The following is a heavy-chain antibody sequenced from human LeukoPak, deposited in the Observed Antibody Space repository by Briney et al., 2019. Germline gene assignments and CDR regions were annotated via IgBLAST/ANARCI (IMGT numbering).Heavy chain of an antibody. Sequence: SETLSLTCTVSGGSISSRSYYWGWIRQPPRKGLEWIGSIYYSGSTYHNPSLKSRVTISVDTSKNQFSLKLSSVTAADTAVYYCARRYLHYYDSSGYVDYWGQGTLVTVSS. CDR1: GGSISSRSYY. J-gene: IGHJ4*02. CDR3: ARRYLHYYDSSGYVDY. CDR2: IYYSGST. V-gene: IGHV4-39*01. D-gene: IGHD3-22*01.